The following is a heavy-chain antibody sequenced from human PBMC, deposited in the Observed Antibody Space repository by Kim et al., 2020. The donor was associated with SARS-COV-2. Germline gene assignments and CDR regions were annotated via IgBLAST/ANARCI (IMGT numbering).Heavy chain of an antibody. CDR1: GFTFSSYA. J-gene: IGHJ6*02. D-gene: IGHD3-10*01. V-gene: IGHV3-30*04. CDR3: ARDFAYYYGSGSYIDYYYGMDV. Sequence: GGSLRLSCAASGFTFSSYAMHWVRQAPGKGLEWVAVISYDGSNKYYADSVKGRFTISRDNSKNTLYLQMNSLRAEDTAVYYCARDFAYYYGSGSYIDYYYGMDVWGQGTTVTVSS. CDR2: ISYDGSNK.